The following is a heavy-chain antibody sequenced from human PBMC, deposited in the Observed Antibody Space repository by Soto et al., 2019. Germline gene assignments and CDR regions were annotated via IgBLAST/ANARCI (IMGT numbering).Heavy chain of an antibody. CDR3: ARGTVTGSEYNFYYYGMDV. J-gene: IGHJ6*02. Sequence: QVQLVQSGVEVKKPGSSVKVSCKASGGTLNSYAIDWVRQAPVQGLEWMGGIIPIFGNTYYAQRLQGRVKLTADESTRTAYLQLSTLTSEDTAVYYCARGTVTGSEYNFYYYGMDVWGQGTTVIVSS. D-gene: IGHD1-1*01. CDR1: GGTLNSYA. CDR2: IIPIFGNT. V-gene: IGHV1-69*12.